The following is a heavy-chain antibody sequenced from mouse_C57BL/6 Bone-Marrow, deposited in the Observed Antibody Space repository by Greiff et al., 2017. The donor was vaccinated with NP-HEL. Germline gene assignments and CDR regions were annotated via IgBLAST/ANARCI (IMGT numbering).Heavy chain of an antibody. Sequence: VQLQQPGAELVKPGASVKLSCKASGYTFTSYWMHWVKQRPGQGLEWIGMIHPNSGSTNYNEKFKSKATLTVDKSSSTAYMQLSSLTSEDSAVYYCAREGLSTTVKGSAMDYWGQGTSVTVSS. CDR1: GYTFTSYW. CDR3: AREGLSTTVKGSAMDY. D-gene: IGHD1-1*01. V-gene: IGHV1-64*01. CDR2: IHPNSGST. J-gene: IGHJ4*01.